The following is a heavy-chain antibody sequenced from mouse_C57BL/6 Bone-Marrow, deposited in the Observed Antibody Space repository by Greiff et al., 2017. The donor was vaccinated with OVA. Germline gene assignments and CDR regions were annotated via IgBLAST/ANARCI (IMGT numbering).Heavy chain of an antibody. CDR2: IDPSDSYT. D-gene: IGHD1-1*01. V-gene: IGHV1-50*01. Sequence: QVQLQQPGAELVKPGASVKLSCKASGYTFTSYWMQWVKQRPGQGLEWIGEIDPSDSYTNYNQKFKGKATLTVDTSSSTAYLLLSSLTSEDAAVYYCARDYGSSYAMDYWGQGTSVTVSS. CDR1: GYTFTSYW. CDR3: ARDYGSSYAMDY. J-gene: IGHJ4*01.